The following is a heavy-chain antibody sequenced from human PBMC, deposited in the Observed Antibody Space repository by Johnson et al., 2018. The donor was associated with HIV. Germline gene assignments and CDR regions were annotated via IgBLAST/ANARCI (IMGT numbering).Heavy chain of an antibody. D-gene: IGHD5-18*01. CDR3: ARDHGQLWLLPAFDI. V-gene: IGHV3-30*03. J-gene: IGHJ3*02. CDR1: GFTFSDYY. CDR2: ISYDGGNK. Sequence: QVQLVESGGGLVKPGGSLRLSCAASGFTFSDYYMTWIRQAPGKGLEWVAVISYDGGNKYYADSVKGRFTISRDNSKNTLYLQMNSLRVEDTAVYYCARDHGQLWLLPAFDIWGQGTMVTVSS.